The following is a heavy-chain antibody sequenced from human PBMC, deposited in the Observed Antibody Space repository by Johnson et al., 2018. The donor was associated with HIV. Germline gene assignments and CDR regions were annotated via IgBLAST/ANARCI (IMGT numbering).Heavy chain of an antibody. CDR1: GFAVNDNY. J-gene: IGHJ3*02. Sequence: VQLVESGGGLLQPGGSLRVSCAASGFAVNDNYMSWVRQAPGKGLEWVSGINWNSGSMDYADSVKGRFTISRDNSKNTLYLQMNSLRAGDTAVYYCARGLTGDDAFDIWGQGTMVTVSS. D-gene: IGHD7-27*01. CDR2: INWNSGSM. CDR3: ARGLTGDDAFDI. V-gene: IGHV3-53*01.